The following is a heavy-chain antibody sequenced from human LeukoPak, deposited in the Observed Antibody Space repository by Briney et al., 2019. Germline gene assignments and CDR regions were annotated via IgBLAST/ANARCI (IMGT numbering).Heavy chain of an antibody. CDR2: ISGSGGST. D-gene: IGHD3-9*01. V-gene: IGHV3-23*01. CDR3: AKGILRYFDWFPGY. CDR1: GFTFSSYA. J-gene: IGHJ4*02. Sequence: GGSLRLSCSASGFTFSSYAMSWVRQAPGKGLEWVSAISGSGGSTYYADSVKGRFTISRDNSKNTLYLQMNSLRAEDTAVYYCAKGILRYFDWFPGYWGQGTLVIVSS.